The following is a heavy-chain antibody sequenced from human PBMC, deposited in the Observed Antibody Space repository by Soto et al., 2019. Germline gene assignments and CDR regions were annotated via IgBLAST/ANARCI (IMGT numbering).Heavy chain of an antibody. D-gene: IGHD2-2*01. CDR1: GFTFSDEN. CDR2: ISGGGSYI. CDR3: ARDSDCHSTSCFFPPHV. V-gene: IGHV3-21*06. Sequence: GGSLRLSCSASGFTFSDENMSWVRQVPGKGLEWVSGISGGGSYIFYADSVQGRFSVSRDNTKNSLFLEMNSLRVEDTAVYYCARDSDCHSTSCFFPPHVWGQGTTVTVSS. J-gene: IGHJ6*02.